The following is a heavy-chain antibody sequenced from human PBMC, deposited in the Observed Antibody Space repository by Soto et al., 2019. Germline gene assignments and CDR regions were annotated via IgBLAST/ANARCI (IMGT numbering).Heavy chain of an antibody. D-gene: IGHD2-21*01. V-gene: IGHV4-39*01. Sequence: QLQLQESAPGLVKPSETLSLTCSDSGGSIKSSSYYWVWIRQPPGKGLEWIATIYYSGSTYYNPSLKSRATISIDTPKTQFSLRLKSVTAADSGVYYCASLRWCTYTNGLDVWSQGTTVTVSS. CDR3: ASLRWCTYTNGLDV. J-gene: IGHJ6*02. CDR1: GGSIKSSSYY. CDR2: IYYSGST.